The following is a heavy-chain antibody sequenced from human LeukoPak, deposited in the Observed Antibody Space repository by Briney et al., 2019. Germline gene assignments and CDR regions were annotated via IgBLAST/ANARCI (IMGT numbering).Heavy chain of an antibody. J-gene: IGHJ4*02. CDR3: ARRGDRSGYDFDY. CDR2: ISGSGGNT. V-gene: IGHV3-23*01. D-gene: IGHD3-22*01. CDR1: GFTFSQYW. Sequence: GGSLRLSCAASGFTFSQYWMSWVRQAPGKGLEWVSTISGSGGNTYYADSAKGRFTISRDNSKNRVYLQMNSLRAEDTAVYYCARRGDRSGYDFDYWGQGTLVTVSS.